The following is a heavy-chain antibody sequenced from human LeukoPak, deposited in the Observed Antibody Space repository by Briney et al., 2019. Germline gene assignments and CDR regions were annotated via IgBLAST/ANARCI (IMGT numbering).Heavy chain of an antibody. J-gene: IGHJ6*02. V-gene: IGHV2-70*11. CDR3: ARTTYYYDSSGYSYGMDV. CDR1: GFSLSTSGMC. CDR2: IDWDDDK. Sequence: SGPALVKTTQTLTLTCTFSGFSLSTSGMCVSWIRQPPGKALEWLARIDWDDDKYYSTSLKTRLTISKDTSKNQVVLTMTNMDPVDTSTCYCARTTYYYDSSGYSYGMDVWGQGTTVTVSS. D-gene: IGHD3-22*01.